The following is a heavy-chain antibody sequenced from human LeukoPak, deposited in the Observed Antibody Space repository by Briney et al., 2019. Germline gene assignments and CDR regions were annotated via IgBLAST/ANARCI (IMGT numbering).Heavy chain of an antibody. Sequence: TGGSLRLSCAASGFTFSSYGMHWVRQAPGKGLEWVAFIRYDGSNKYYADSVKGRFTISRDNSKNTLYLQMNSLRAEDTAVYYCAKVEDIVVVVAEGAFYYWGQGTLVTVSS. CDR3: AKVEDIVVVVAEGAFYY. J-gene: IGHJ4*02. CDR2: IRYDGSNK. V-gene: IGHV3-30*02. CDR1: GFTFSSYG. D-gene: IGHD2-15*01.